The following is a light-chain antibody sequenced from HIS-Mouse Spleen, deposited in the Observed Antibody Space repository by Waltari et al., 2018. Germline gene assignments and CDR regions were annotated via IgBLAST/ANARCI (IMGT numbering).Light chain of an antibody. Sequence: QSALTQPRSVSGSPGQSVTISCTGTSSDVGGYNYVSWYQQHPGKAPKLMIYDVSKRPSGLPARFSGSKSGNTASLTISGLQAEDEADYYCCSYAGSYTFEVVFGGGTKLTVL. V-gene: IGLV2-11*01. CDR3: CSYAGSYTFEVV. J-gene: IGLJ2*01. CDR1: SSDVGGYNY. CDR2: DVS.